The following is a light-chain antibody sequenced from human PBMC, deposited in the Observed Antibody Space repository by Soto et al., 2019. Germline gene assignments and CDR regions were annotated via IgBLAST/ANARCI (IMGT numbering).Light chain of an antibody. CDR1: SSDVGGYNY. CDR2: EVS. V-gene: IGLV2-8*01. CDR3: SSYAGSSNGV. Sequence: QSALTQPPSASGSPGQSVTISCTGTSSDVGGYNYVSWYQQHPGKAPKLMIYEVSKRPSGVHDRFAGSKSGNTASLTVSGLQAEDEADYYCSSYAGSSNGVFGGGTKLTVL. J-gene: IGLJ2*01.